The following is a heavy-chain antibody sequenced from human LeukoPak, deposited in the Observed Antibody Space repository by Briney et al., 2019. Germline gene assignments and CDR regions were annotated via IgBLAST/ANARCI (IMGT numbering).Heavy chain of an antibody. J-gene: IGHJ6*03. V-gene: IGHV1-8*03. D-gene: IGHD2-2*01. CDR1: GYTFTSYD. CDR3: ARGGNIVVVPAATYYMDV. Sequence: GASVKVSCKASGYTFTSYDINWVRQATGQGLEWMGWINPNSGNTGYAQKFQGRVTITRNTSISTAYMALSSLSSDDTAVYYCARGGNIVVVPAATYYMDVWGQGTTVTVSS. CDR2: INPNSGNT.